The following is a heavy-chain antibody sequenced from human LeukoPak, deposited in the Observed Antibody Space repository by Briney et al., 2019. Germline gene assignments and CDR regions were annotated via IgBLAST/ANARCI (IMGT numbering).Heavy chain of an antibody. D-gene: IGHD5-24*01. V-gene: IGHV1-24*01. CDR1: GYTLTELS. CDR3: ARDKGGGYNFDY. J-gene: IGHJ4*02. CDR2: FDPEDGET. Sequence: ASVKVSCKVSGYTLTELSMHWVRQAPGKGLEWMGGFDPEDGETIYAQKFQGRVTMTEDTSTDTAYMELSSLRSEDTAVYYCARDKGGGYNFDYWGQGTLVTVSS.